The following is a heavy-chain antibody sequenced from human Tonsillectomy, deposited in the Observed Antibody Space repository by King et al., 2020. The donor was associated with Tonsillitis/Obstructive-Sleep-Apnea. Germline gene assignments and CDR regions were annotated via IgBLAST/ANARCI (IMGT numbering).Heavy chain of an antibody. CDR2: INHSGST. J-gene: IGHJ4*02. Sequence: VQLQQWGAGLLKPSETLSLTCAVYGGSFSGYYWSWIRQPPGKGLEWIGEINHSGSTNYNPSLKSRVTISVDTSKNQFSLKLSSVTAADTAVYYCARGRSTVDIVVVPAAMPTPSGGDYWGQGTLVTVSS. V-gene: IGHV4-34*01. CDR3: ARGRSTVDIVVVPAAMPTPSGGDY. D-gene: IGHD2-2*01. CDR1: GGSFSGYY.